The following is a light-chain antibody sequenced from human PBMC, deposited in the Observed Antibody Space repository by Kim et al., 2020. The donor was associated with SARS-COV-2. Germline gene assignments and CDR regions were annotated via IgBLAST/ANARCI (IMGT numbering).Light chain of an antibody. CDR1: SIDIGGYNY. CDR2: AVS. J-gene: IGLJ3*02. Sequence: QSALTQPASVSGSPGQSITISCTGTSIDIGGYNYVSWYQQHPGKAPKLMVCAVSKRPSGVSNRFSGSKSDNTASLTISGLQAEDEGDYYCSSYSSSSTPWVFGEGTQLTVL. V-gene: IGLV2-14*01. CDR3: SSYSSSSTPWV.